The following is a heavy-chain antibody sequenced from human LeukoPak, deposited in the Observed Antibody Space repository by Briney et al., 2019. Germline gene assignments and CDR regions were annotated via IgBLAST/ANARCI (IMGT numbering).Heavy chain of an antibody. CDR1: GLTVRTNY. D-gene: IGHD4-17*01. J-gene: IGHJ4*02. CDR2: IYSGGST. Sequence: GGSLRLSCVVSGLTVRTNYMSWVRQAPWKGLDWVSIIYSGGSTYYADSVKGRFTISRDSSTVYLQMNSLRAEDTAVCHCARNSWFKTTGGYFDYWGQGTLVTISS. CDR3: ARNSWFKTTGGYFDY. V-gene: IGHV3-66*01.